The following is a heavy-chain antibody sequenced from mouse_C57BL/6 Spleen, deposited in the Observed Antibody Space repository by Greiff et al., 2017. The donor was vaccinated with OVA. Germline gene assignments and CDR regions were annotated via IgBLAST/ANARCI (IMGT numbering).Heavy chain of an antibody. J-gene: IGHJ1*03. CDR2: IDPETGGT. Sequence: QVQLKQSGAELVRPGASVTLSCKASGYTFTDYEMHWVKQTPVHGLEWIGAIDPETGGTAYNQKFKGKAILTADKSSSTAYMELRSLTSADSAVYYCTRTGTGWYFDVWGTGTTVTVSS. V-gene: IGHV1-15*01. CDR1: GYTFTDYE. CDR3: TRTGTGWYFDV. D-gene: IGHD4-1*01.